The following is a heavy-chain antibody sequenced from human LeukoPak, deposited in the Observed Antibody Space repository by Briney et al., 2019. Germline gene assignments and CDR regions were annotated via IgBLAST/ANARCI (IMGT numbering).Heavy chain of an antibody. V-gene: IGHV1-2*02. J-gene: IGHJ4*02. D-gene: IGHD3-16*01. CDR1: GYTFTGYY. CDR3: ARDREGEAPDY. CDR2: INPNNGGT. Sequence: ASVKVSCKASGYTFTGYYMHWVRQAPGQGLEWMGWINPNNGGTNYAQKFQGRVTMTRDTSIATAYMELSRLRSDDTALYFCARDREGEAPDYWGQGTLVTVSS.